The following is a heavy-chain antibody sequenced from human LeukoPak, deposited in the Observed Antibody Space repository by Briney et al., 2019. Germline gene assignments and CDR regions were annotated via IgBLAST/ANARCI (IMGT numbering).Heavy chain of an antibody. CDR2: VYYSGST. CDR3: ARVFSGYSGYDYAFDI. Sequence: SETLSLTCTVSGGSISSSSYYWGWIRQPPGKGLEWIGSVYYSGSTYYNPSLKSRVTISVDTSKNQFSLKLSSVTAADTAVYYCARVFSGYSGYDYAFDIWGQGTMVTVSS. J-gene: IGHJ3*02. D-gene: IGHD5-12*01. V-gene: IGHV4-39*07. CDR1: GGSISSSSYY.